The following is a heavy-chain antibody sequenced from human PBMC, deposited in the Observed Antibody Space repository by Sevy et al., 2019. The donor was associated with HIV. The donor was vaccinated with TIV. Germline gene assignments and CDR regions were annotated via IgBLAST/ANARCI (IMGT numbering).Heavy chain of an antibody. CDR2: ISANGGVR. Sequence: GGSLRLSCAASRFTFSNYAMSWVRQAPGKGLEWVSTISANGGVRYYANSVRGRFTISRDNSKNTVYLQMNRLRAEDTALYYCATRGYRDSGAYFDHWGQGTVVTVSS. D-gene: IGHD3-16*02. V-gene: IGHV3-23*01. CDR1: RFTFSNYA. CDR3: ATRGYRDSGAYFDH. J-gene: IGHJ4*02.